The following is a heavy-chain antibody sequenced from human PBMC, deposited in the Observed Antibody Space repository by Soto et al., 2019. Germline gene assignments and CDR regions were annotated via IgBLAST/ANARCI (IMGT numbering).Heavy chain of an antibody. CDR1: GGSFSGYY. V-gene: IGHV4-34*01. J-gene: IGHJ4*02. CDR2: INHSGST. D-gene: IGHD7-27*01. CDR3: ARGWGRIFDY. Sequence: SETLSLTCTVYGGSFSGYYWSWIRQPPGKGLEWIGEINHSGSTNYNPSLKSRVTISIDTSKNQFSLKLSSVTAADTAVYYCARGWGRIFDYWGQGTLVTVSS.